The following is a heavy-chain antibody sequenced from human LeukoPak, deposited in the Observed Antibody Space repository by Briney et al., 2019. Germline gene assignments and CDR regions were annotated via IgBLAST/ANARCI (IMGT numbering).Heavy chain of an antibody. V-gene: IGHV1-8*03. CDR1: GYTFTSYV. CDR3: ARRELAYYYYHYMDV. J-gene: IGHJ6*03. Sequence: ASVKVSCKASGYTFTSYVINWVRQPTGQGLEWMGWMHPNSGNTAYAQKFQGRLTITRNTSISTAYMELSSLRSEDTAVYYCARRELAYYYYHYMDVWGKGTTVTVSS. D-gene: IGHD1-1*01. CDR2: MHPNSGNT.